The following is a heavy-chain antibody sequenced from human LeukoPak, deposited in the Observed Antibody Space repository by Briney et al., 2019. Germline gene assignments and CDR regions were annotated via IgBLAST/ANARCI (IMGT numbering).Heavy chain of an antibody. CDR3: AKDADSDDDY. V-gene: IGHV3-30*02. CDR2: IQYDGSIE. D-gene: IGHD2-15*01. CDR1: GFDFSNYA. J-gene: IGHJ4*02. Sequence: GGSLRLSCAATGFDFSNYAMHWVRQAPGKGLEWVTFIQYDGSIENYADSVKGRFTVSRDNSKKTLYLEMNDLRGNDTAVYYCAKDADSDDDYWGQGTLVTVSS.